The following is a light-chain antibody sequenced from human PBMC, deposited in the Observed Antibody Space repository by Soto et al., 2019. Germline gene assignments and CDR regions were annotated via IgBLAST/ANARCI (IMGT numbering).Light chain of an antibody. J-gene: IGKJ2*03. CDR2: LGS. CDR1: QSLLHGNGYNY. Sequence: DIVMTQSPLSLPVTPGEPASISCRSSQSLLHGNGYNYLDWYLQKPGQSPQLLIYLGSNRASGVPDRFSGSGSGTDFTLKISRVEAEDVGIYYCMQALQTPLYSFGQGTKREMK. V-gene: IGKV2-28*01. CDR3: MQALQTPLYS.